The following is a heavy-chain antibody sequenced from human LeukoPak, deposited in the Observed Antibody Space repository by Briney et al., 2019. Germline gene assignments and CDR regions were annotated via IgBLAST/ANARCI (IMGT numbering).Heavy chain of an antibody. CDR2: IIPILGIA. J-gene: IGHJ5*02. CDR1: GGTFSSYA. D-gene: IGHD2-2*01. V-gene: IGHV1-69*04. CDR3: ARGGIYQLPSNWFDP. Sequence: GASVKVSCKASGGTFSSYAISWVRQAPGQGLEWMGRIIPILGIANYAQKFQGRVTITTDESTSTAYMELSSLRSEDTAVYYCARGGIYQLPSNWFDPWGQGTLVTVSS.